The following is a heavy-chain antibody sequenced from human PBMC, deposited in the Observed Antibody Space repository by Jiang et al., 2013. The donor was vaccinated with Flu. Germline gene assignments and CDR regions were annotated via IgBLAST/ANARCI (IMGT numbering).Heavy chain of an antibody. CDR1: GFSLSTSGVG. J-gene: IGHJ6*04. Sequence: KPTQTLTLTCTFSGFSLSTSGVGVGWIRQPPGKALEWLALIYWDDDKRYSPSLKSRLTITKDTSKNQVVLTMTNMDPVDTATYYCAGQYYYYYGMDVWGKGTTVTVSS. V-gene: IGHV2-5*02. CDR2: IYWDDDK. CDR3: AGQYYYYYGMDV.